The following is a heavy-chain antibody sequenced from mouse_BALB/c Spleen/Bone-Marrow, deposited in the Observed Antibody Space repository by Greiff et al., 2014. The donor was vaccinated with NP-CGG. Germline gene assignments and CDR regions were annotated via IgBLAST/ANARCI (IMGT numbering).Heavy chain of an antibody. Sequence: VQLKESGGGLVQPGGSRKLSCAASGFTFSSFGMHWVRQAPEKGLEWVAYISSGSSTIYYADTVKGRFTISRDNPKNTLFLQMTSLRSEDTAMYYCAREDDGGAYYFDYWGQGTTLTVSS. CDR1: GFTFSSFG. CDR2: ISSGSSTI. CDR3: AREDDGGAYYFDY. D-gene: IGHD2-12*01. J-gene: IGHJ2*01. V-gene: IGHV5-17*02.